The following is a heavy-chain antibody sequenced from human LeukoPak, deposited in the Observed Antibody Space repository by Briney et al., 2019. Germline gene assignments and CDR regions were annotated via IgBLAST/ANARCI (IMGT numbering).Heavy chain of an antibody. CDR1: GFTFSSYA. V-gene: IGHV3-23*01. CDR2: TSGSGGST. J-gene: IGHJ4*02. D-gene: IGHD2-15*01. Sequence: PGGPLRLSCAASGFTFSSYAMSWVRQAPGKGLEWVSATSGSGGSTYYADSVKGRFTISRDNSKNTLYLQMNSLRAEDTAVYYCAKCSGGNNNQNYWGQGTLVTVSS. CDR3: AKCSGGNNNQNY.